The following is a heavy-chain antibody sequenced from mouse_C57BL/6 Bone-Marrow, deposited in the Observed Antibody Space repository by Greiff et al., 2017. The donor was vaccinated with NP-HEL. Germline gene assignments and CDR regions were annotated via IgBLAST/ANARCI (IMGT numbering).Heavy chain of an antibody. CDR1: GYTFTSYW. D-gene: IGHD2-5*01. Sequence: QVQLQQPGAELVRPGTSVKLSCKASGYTFTSYWMHWVKQRPGQGLEWIGVIDPSDSYTNYNQKFKGKATLTVDTSSSTAYMQLSSLTSEDSAVYYCARRRAYYSTNFDYWGKGTTLTVSS. J-gene: IGHJ2*01. V-gene: IGHV1-59*01. CDR3: ARRRAYYSTNFDY. CDR2: IDPSDSYT.